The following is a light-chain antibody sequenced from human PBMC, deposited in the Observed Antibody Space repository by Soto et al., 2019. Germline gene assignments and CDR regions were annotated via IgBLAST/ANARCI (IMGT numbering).Light chain of an antibody. V-gene: IGKV4-1*01. J-gene: IGKJ1*01. CDR2: WAS. CDR3: QQYYSALEKT. Sequence: DIVMTQSPDSLAVSLGERATINCKSSQSVLYSSNNKNYLAWYQQKPGQPPKLLIYWASTRESGVPDRFSGSGSGKDFSLTISSLQAEDVAVYYCQQYYSALEKTFGQGTKVEIK. CDR1: QSVLYSSNNKNY.